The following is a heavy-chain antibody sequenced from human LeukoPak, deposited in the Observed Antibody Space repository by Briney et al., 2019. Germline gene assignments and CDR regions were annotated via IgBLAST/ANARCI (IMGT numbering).Heavy chain of an antibody. CDR3: ARASHDYGDYGHFDY. V-gene: IGHV4-4*02. CDR2: IYHSGST. Sequence: PSGTLSLTCAVSGGSISSRNWWSWVRQPPGKGLEWIGEIYHSGSTNYNPSLKTRVTISVDKSKNQFSLKLSSVTAADTAVYYCARASHDYGDYGHFDYWGQGTLVTVSS. D-gene: IGHD4-17*01. CDR1: GGSISSRNW. J-gene: IGHJ4*02.